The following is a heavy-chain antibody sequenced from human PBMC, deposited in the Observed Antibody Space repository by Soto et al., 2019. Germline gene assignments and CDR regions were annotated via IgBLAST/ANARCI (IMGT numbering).Heavy chain of an antibody. CDR3: ATGISMVRGVSITAYCYHALDV. V-gene: IGHV1-69*06. CDR1: GGTFISYS. J-gene: IGHJ6*02. D-gene: IGHD3-10*01. CDR2: IIPMFDTP. Sequence: QVQLVQSGAEVRKPGSSVRVSCKTSGGTFISYSFSWVRQAPGQGLEWMGGIIPMFDTPIYAQKFQGKVTITADKSTTTAYMDVSRLTSGDTAVYYCATGISMVRGVSITAYCYHALDVWGQGTTVTVSS.